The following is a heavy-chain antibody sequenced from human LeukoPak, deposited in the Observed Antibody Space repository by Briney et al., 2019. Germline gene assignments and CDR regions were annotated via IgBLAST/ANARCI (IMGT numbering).Heavy chain of an antibody. D-gene: IGHD6-6*01. CDR1: GGSFSFYS. V-gene: IGHV4-34*01. CDR2: INHRGST. Sequence: PSETLSLTCAVYGGSFSFYSWTWIRQPPGKGLEWIGEINHRGSTDYNSSLKSRVTISVDTSKNQFSLMLSSVTAAETAVYYCARGETARLPYFSYWGQGTLVTVSS. J-gene: IGHJ4*02. CDR3: ARGETARLPYFSY.